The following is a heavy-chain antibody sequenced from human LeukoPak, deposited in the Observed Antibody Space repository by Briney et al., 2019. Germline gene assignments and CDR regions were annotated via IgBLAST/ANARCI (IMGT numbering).Heavy chain of an antibody. CDR1: GGSISSYY. CDR3: ARLSTVTTSFDY. CDR2: IYTSGTT. D-gene: IGHD4-17*01. Sequence: PSETLSLTCTVSGGSISSYYRSWIRQPAGKGLEWIGRIYTSGTTHYNPSLKSRVTMSVDTSKNQFSLKLSSVTAADTAVYYCARLSTVTTSFDYWGQGTLVTVSS. V-gene: IGHV4-4*07. J-gene: IGHJ4*02.